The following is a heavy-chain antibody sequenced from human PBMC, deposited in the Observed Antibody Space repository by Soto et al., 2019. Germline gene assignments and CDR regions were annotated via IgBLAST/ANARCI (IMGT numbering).Heavy chain of an antibody. Sequence: ASVKVSCKASGYTFTSYDINWVRQATGQGLEWMGWMNPNSGNTGYAQKFQGRVTMTTDTSTSTAYMELRSLRSDDTAVYYCARDEYLGYYDSSGYPPLDYWGQGTLVTVSS. CDR1: GYTFTSYD. J-gene: IGHJ4*02. V-gene: IGHV1-8*01. CDR3: ARDEYLGYYDSSGYPPLDY. CDR2: MNPNSGNT. D-gene: IGHD3-22*01.